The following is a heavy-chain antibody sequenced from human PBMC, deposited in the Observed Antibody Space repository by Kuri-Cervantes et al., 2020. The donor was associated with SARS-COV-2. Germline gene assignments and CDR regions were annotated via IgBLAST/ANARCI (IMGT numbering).Heavy chain of an antibody. V-gene: IGHV4-59*01. D-gene: IGHD6-13*01. J-gene: IGHJ4*02. Sequence: GSLRLSCAVFGGSFSGYYWSWIRQPPGKGLEWIGYIYYSGSTNYNPSLKSRVTISVDTNKNQFSLKLSSVTAAGTAVYYCARAAAAGNIGGFDYWGQGTLVTVSS. CDR1: GGSFSGYY. CDR2: IYYSGST. CDR3: ARAAAAGNIGGFDY.